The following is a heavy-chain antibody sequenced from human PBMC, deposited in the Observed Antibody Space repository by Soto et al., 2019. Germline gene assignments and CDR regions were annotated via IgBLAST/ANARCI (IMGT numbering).Heavy chain of an antibody. CDR2: IYSGGTT. V-gene: IGHV3-66*01. CDR3: ATNGDSSDYRGWFDP. J-gene: IGHJ5*02. CDR1: GFTVSSNY. Sequence: EVQLVESGGGLVQPGGSLRLSCAASGFTVSSNYRSWVRQAPGKGLEWVSVIYSGGTTYYADSVKGRFTISRDNSKNTLYTPLNSLRAEETAVYYCATNGDSSDYRGWFDPWGQGTLVTVSS. D-gene: IGHD3-22*01.